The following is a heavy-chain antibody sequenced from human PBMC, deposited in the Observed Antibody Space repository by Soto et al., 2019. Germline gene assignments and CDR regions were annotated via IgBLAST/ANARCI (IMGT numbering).Heavy chain of an antibody. Sequence: QVQLVQSGAAVKEPGASVKVSCKASGYTFTSHTIHWARQAPGQGLEWMGWIIVSHGRPRIAPQFQGRVTFTTDTSATTAYMELNSLTAEDTAVYCCAREPEDGVPGDFWGQGTLVVVSS. CDR3: AREPEDGVPGDF. J-gene: IGHJ4*02. D-gene: IGHD2-8*01. CDR2: IIVSHGRP. V-gene: IGHV1-3*01. CDR1: GYTFTSHT.